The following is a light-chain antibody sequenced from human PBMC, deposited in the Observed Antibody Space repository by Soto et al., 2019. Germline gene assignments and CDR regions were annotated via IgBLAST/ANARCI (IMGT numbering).Light chain of an antibody. CDR2: EVT. V-gene: IGLV2-8*01. CDR1: GSDIGNYNY. J-gene: IGLJ1*01. Sequence: QSALTQPPSASGSPGQSVTISCSGTGSDIGNYNYVSWYQHHPGKARKLILYEVTERPPGVPDRFSGSKSGNTAPRTVSVRHAEDEADYYCSSYGGRNNIVFGTGTKLTVL. CDR3: SSYGGRNNIV.